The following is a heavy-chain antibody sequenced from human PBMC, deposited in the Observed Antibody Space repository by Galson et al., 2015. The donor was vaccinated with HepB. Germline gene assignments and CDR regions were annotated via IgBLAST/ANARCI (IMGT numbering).Heavy chain of an antibody. CDR1: GFTFSSYG. Sequence: SLRLSCAASGFTFSSYGMHWVRQAPGKGLEWVAVISYDGSNKYYADSVKGRFTISRDNSKNTLYLQMNSLRAEDTAVYYCAKPVYYGSGSSYAFDIWGQGTMVTVSS. CDR2: ISYDGSNK. CDR3: AKPVYYGSGSSYAFDI. D-gene: IGHD3-10*01. J-gene: IGHJ3*02. V-gene: IGHV3-30*18.